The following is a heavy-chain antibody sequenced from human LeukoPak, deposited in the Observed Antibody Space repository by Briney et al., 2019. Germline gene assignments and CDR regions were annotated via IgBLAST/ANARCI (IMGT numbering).Heavy chain of an antibody. CDR2: IWYDGSKK. CDR1: GFSFSYYG. D-gene: IGHD4-17*01. Sequence: GGSLRLSCEASGFSFSYYGMHWVRQAPGKGLEWVAVIWYDGSKKYYADSVKGRFTISRDNPKNTLYLQMDSLRGEDTAIYYCARDRNGDYIGAFDMGGPGTMVTVSS. CDR3: ARDRNGDYIGAFDM. J-gene: IGHJ3*02. V-gene: IGHV3-33*01.